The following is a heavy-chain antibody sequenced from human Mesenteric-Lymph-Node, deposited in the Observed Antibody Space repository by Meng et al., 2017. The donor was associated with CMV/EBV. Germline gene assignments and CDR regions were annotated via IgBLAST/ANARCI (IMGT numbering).Heavy chain of an antibody. CDR1: GGSFSGYY. J-gene: IGHJ4*02. V-gene: IGHV4-34*01. D-gene: IGHD3-9*01. CDR3: ARGSSYDILTGYFDY. CDR2: INHSGST. Sequence: QVHLHQCGAGLLKPSETLSVTCAVYGGSFSGYYWNWIRQSPEKGLEWIGEINHSGSTTYNPSFTSRIIISVDTSTNQISLNMSSVTAADTAVYYCARGSSYDILTGYFDYWGQGALVTVPS.